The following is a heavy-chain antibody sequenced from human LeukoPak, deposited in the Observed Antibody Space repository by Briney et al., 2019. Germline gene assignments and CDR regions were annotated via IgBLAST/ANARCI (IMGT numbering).Heavy chain of an antibody. CDR2: IYYSGNT. CDR1: GGSISSGSSY. D-gene: IGHD6-13*01. V-gene: IGHV4-39*01. J-gene: IGHJ4*02. CDR3: ARRVYRSSWVDY. Sequence: SETLSLTCTVSGGSISSGSSYWGWIRQPPGKGLEWIGDIYYSGNTFYNPSLKSRVTMSVDTSKNQFSLKLSSVTAADTAVYYCARRVYRSSWVDYWGQGTLATVSS.